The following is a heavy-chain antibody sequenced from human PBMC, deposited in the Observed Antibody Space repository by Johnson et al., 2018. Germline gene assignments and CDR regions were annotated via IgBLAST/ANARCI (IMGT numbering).Heavy chain of an antibody. CDR2: IFYTGST. CDR1: GGSIISHD. Sequence: QVQLQESGPGLVKPSETLSLTCTVSGGSIISHDWTWIRQPPGKGLEWIGNIFYTGSTNYNPPLKTRVTIYLDTSEKQFSLNLRSVTAADTAMYYCASDGGTYDAFHIWGQGTMVTVSS. D-gene: IGHD1-14*01. J-gene: IGHJ3*02. V-gene: IGHV4-59*11. CDR3: ASDGGTYDAFHI.